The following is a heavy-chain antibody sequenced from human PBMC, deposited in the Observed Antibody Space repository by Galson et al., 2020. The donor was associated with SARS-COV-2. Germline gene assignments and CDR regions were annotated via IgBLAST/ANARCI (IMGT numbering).Heavy chain of an antibody. CDR2: VSYSGTT. D-gene: IGHD6-13*01. J-gene: IGHJ4*02. CDR3: ARVPYSSSWYVDY. CDR1: GDSISSSYYY. V-gene: IGHV4-39*07. Sequence: SETLSLTCTVSGDSISSSYYYWAWIRQPPGKGLEWVGSVSYSGTTYSNPSLRGRVTISIDASKTQFSLKLSSATAEDTAVYYCARVPYSSSWYVDYWGQGTLVAVSS.